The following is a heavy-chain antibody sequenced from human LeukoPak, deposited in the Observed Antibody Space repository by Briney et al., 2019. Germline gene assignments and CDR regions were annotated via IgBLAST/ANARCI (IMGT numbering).Heavy chain of an antibody. Sequence: ASVKVSCKASGYTFTSYGISWVRQAPGQGLEWMGWISAYNGNTNYAQKLQGRVTMTTDTSTSTAYMELRSLRSDDPAVYYCARVFARGVIITYYFDYWGQGTLVTVSS. V-gene: IGHV1-18*04. CDR2: ISAYNGNT. D-gene: IGHD3-10*01. CDR3: ARVFARGVIITYYFDY. CDR1: GYTFTSYG. J-gene: IGHJ4*02.